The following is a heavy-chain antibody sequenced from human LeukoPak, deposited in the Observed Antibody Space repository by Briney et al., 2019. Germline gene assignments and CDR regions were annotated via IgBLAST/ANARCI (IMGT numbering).Heavy chain of an antibody. V-gene: IGHV3-23*01. CDR2: ISGSGGST. Sequence: PGGSLRLSCAASGFTFSSYAMSWVRQAPGKGLEWVSAISGSGGSTYYADSVKGRFTISRDNSKNTLYLQMNSLRAEDTAVYYCAKDGVAIFGVVTPPPYFDYWGQGTLVTVSS. J-gene: IGHJ4*02. CDR3: AKDGVAIFGVVTPPPYFDY. CDR1: GFTFSSYA. D-gene: IGHD3-3*01.